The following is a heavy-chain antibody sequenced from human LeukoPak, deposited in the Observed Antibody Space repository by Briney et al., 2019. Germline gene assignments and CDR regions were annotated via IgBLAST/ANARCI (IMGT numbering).Heavy chain of an antibody. CDR1: GYTFTGYY. CDR2: MNPNSGNT. D-gene: IGHD4-23*01. CDR3: ARGSSHYGGKDNWFDP. V-gene: IGHV1-8*03. Sequence: EASVKVSCKASGYTFTGYYMHWVRQAPGQGLEWMGWMNPNSGNTGYAQKFQGRVTITRNTSISTAYMELSSLRSEDTAVYYCARGSSHYGGKDNWFDPWGQGTLVTVSS. J-gene: IGHJ5*02.